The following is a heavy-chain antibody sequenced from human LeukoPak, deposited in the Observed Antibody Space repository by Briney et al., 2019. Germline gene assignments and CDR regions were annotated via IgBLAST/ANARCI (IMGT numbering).Heavy chain of an antibody. V-gene: IGHV1-18*01. D-gene: IGHD3-16*01. CDR2: ISAYNGNT. CDR3: ARDVRYVNYMDV. J-gene: IGHJ6*03. CDR1: GYTFTSYG. Sequence: ASVTVSCKSSGYTFTSYGISWVRQAPGQGLEWMGWISAYNGNTNNAQKLQGRVTMTTATSTSTTYMELKSLRSEDTAAYYCARDVRYVNYMDVGGKGTTVTVS.